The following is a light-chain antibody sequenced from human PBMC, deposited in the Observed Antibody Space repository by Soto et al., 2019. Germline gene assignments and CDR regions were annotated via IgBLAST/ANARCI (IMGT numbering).Light chain of an antibody. CDR3: QQYDNWPQT. Sequence: EIVLTQSPGTLSLSPGERATLSCRASQNVDSNYLAWYQHKPGQAPRLLIYGASTRATGIPARFSGTGSGTDFTLTVSSLQSEDFAVYYCQQYDNWPQTFGQGTKVDIK. J-gene: IGKJ1*01. CDR1: QNVDSN. CDR2: GAS. V-gene: IGKV3-15*01.